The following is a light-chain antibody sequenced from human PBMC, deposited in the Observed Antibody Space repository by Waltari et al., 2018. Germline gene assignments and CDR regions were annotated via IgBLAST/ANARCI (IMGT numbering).Light chain of an antibody. CDR2: DTS. V-gene: IGKV1-12*01. CDR3: QQGHRFPWT. CDR1: QDISTW. Sequence: DIQMTQSPSSVSASVGDKVTITCRASQDISTWLAWYQQRPGRAPRLLIYDTSRVQSGVPSRFRGSASGTDFTLTIIGMQPEDFATYYCQQGHRFPWTFGQGTRVEIK. J-gene: IGKJ1*01.